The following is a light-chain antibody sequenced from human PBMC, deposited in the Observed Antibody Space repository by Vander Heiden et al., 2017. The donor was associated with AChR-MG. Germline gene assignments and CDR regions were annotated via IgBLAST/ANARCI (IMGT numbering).Light chain of an antibody. V-gene: IGLV1-47*01. Sequence: QPVLTQPPSSSGPPVQRVPISCSGSSSKLGSNYVYWYQQLPGTAPKLLIYRNNQRPSGVPDRFSGSKSGTSASLAISGLRSEDEADYYCAAWDDSLSVRFGGGTKLTVL. CDR1: SSKLGSNY. CDR3: AAWDDSLSVR. CDR2: RNN. J-gene: IGLJ2*01.